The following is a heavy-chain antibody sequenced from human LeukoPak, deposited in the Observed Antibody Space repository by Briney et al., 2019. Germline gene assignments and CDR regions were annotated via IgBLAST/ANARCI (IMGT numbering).Heavy chain of an antibody. CDR3: ARSRGETTVTTSGPQT. Sequence: GSSVKVSCTASGGTFSSYAISWVRQAPGQGLEWMGGIIPIFGTANYAQKFQGRVTITADESTSTAYMELSSLRSEDTAVYYCARSRGETTVTTSGPQTWGQGTLVTVSS. CDR2: IIPIFGTA. J-gene: IGHJ5*02. CDR1: GGTFSSYA. D-gene: IGHD4-17*01. V-gene: IGHV1-69*01.